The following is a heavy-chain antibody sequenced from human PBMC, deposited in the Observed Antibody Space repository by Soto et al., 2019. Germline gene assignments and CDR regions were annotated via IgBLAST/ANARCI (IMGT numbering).Heavy chain of an antibody. Sequence: QVQLVQSGAEVKKPGASVKVSCKASGYTFTSYAMHWVRQAPGQRLEWMGWINAGNGNTKYSQKFQGRVIITRDTSASTAYMELSSLRSEDTAVYYCARDFRLYSSSSPYFDYWGQGTLVTVSS. J-gene: IGHJ4*02. D-gene: IGHD6-6*01. CDR3: ARDFRLYSSSSPYFDY. CDR2: INAGNGNT. CDR1: GYTFTSYA. V-gene: IGHV1-3*01.